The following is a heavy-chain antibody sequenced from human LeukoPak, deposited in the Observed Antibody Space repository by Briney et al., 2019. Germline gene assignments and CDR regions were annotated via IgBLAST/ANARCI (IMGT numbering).Heavy chain of an antibody. V-gene: IGHV3-23*01. D-gene: IGHD2-2*01. Sequence: GGSLRLSCAASGFTFSSYGMSWVRQAPGKGLGWVSAISGSGGSTYYADPVKGRFTISRDNSKNTLYLQMNSLRAEDTALYYCAKDRRYCSSTTCPDHWGQGTLVTVSS. CDR1: GFTFSSYG. J-gene: IGHJ4*02. CDR2: ISGSGGST. CDR3: AKDRRYCSSTTCPDH.